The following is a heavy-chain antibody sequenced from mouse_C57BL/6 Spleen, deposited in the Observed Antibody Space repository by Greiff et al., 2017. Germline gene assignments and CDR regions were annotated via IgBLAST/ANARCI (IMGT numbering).Heavy chain of an antibody. V-gene: IGHV1-26*01. CDR3: AIHYGRSYYGDY. CDR2: INPNNGGT. J-gene: IGHJ2*01. CDR1: GYTFTDYY. D-gene: IGHD1-2*01. Sequence: EVQLQQSGPELVKPGASVKISCKASGYTFTDYYMNWVKQSHGKSLEWIGDINPNNGGTSYNQKFKGKATLTVDKSSSTAYMELRSLTSEDSAVYYGAIHYGRSYYGDYWGEGTTRTVSS.